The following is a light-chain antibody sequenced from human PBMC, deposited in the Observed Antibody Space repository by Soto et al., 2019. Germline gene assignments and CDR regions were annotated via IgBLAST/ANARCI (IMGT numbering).Light chain of an antibody. CDR1: QSVSSSY. J-gene: IGKJ4*01. CDR2: GAS. CDR3: QQYGSSPT. Sequence: EIVLTQSPGTLSLSPGERATLSCRASQSVSSSYLAWYQQKPGQAPRLLIYGASSRATGIPARFSGSGSGTDFTLTISRLEPEDFAVYYCQQYGSSPTFGGVTKVEIK. V-gene: IGKV3-20*01.